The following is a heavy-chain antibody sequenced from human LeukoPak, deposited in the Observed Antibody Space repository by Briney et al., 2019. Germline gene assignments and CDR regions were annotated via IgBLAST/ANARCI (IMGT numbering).Heavy chain of an antibody. Sequence: SETLSLTCTVSGGSISSRTYYWGWLRQPPGKGLEWIGSIYYTGSPYYNPSLRSRVSTSVDTSNNQFSLKLTSVTAADTAMYYCASQASRGGYNFGDSNYFDYWGLGTLVTVSS. J-gene: IGHJ4*02. CDR1: GGSISSRTYY. D-gene: IGHD5-24*01. CDR3: ASQASRGGYNFGDSNYFDY. CDR2: IYYTGSP. V-gene: IGHV4-39*01.